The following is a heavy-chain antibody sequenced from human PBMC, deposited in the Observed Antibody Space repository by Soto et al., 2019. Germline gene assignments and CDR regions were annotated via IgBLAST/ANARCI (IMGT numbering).Heavy chain of an antibody. CDR3: ARDWGVYDPDSNTYIPHLDC. Sequence: GGSLRHSCAAAGFALSTYGTNWVLHAPGKGLEWVSFIRGGSTTTYYADSVKGRFTISRDHAKNSLYLQMNSLRDEDTAVYYCARDWGVYDPDSNTYIPHLDCWGQGTLVTVSS. J-gene: IGHJ4*02. V-gene: IGHV3-48*02. CDR1: GFALSTYG. CDR2: IRGGSTTT. D-gene: IGHD3-22*01.